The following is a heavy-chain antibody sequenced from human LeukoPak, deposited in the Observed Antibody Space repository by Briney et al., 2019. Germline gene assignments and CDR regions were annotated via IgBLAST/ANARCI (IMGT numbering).Heavy chain of an antibody. Sequence: GGSLRLSCAASGFTFSSYSMDWVRQAPGKGLEWVSSISSSSSYIYYADSVKGRFTISRDNAKNSLYLQMNSLRAEDTAVYYCARDDDSRVVYWGQGTLVTVSS. D-gene: IGHD3-22*01. CDR3: ARDDDSRVVY. CDR1: GFTFSSYS. CDR2: ISSSSSYI. J-gene: IGHJ4*02. V-gene: IGHV3-21*01.